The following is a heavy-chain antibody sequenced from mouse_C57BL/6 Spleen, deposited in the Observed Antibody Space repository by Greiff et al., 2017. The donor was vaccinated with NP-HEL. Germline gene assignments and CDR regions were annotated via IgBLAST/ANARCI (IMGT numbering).Heavy chain of an antibody. CDR2: ISTYYGDA. V-gene: IGHV1-67*01. CDR3: ARMRNRGQAGVYAMKY. J-gene: IGHJ4*01. Sequence: VQLQQSGPELVRPGVSVKISCTGSGYTFTDSAMHWVKQSHAKSLEWIGVISTYYGDASYNQKFKDKATMTVDKSSSTAYMELARLATEDSAVYYCARMRNRGQAGVYAMKYWGQGTSDTVSS. CDR1: GYTFTDSA.